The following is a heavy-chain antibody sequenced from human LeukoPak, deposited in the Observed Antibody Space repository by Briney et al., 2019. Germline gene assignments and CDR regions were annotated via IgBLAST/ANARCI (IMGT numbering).Heavy chain of an antibody. D-gene: IGHD3-22*01. CDR3: AASSGFTIDGAFDI. CDR1: GGSISSYY. V-gene: IGHV4-59*12. CDR2: IYYSGST. Sequence: PSETLSLACTVSGGSISSYYWSWIRQPPGKGLDWIGYIYYSGSTNYNPSLKSRVTISVDASKNQFSLKLSSVTAADTAVYYCAASSGFTIDGAFDIWGQGTMVTVSS. J-gene: IGHJ3*02.